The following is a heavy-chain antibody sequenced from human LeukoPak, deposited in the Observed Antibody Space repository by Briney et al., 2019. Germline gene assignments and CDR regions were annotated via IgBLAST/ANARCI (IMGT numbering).Heavy chain of an antibody. CDR2: IKNKTDGETT. J-gene: IGHJ4*02. V-gene: IGHV3-15*01. D-gene: IGHD3-16*02. CDR1: GFTFSNDW. Sequence: PGGSLRLSCAASGFTFSNDWMSWVRQAPGKGLEWVGRIKNKTDGETTEYAAPVKGRFTMSRDDSKNTLYPQMNSLETEDTAVYYCTIDYDYAWGSYRLAYWGQGTLVTVSS. CDR3: TIDYDYAWGSYRLAY.